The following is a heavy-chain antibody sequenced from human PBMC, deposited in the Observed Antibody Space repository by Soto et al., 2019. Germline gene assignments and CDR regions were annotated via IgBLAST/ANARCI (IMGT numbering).Heavy chain of an antibody. CDR3: ARGGASGYGRHYYYYYGMDV. Sequence: QVQLVQSGAEVKKPGSSVKVSCKASGGTFSSYAISWVRQAPGQGLEWMGGIIPIFGTANYAQKFQGRVTITADESTSTAYMELSSLRSEDTAVYYCARGGASGYGRHYYYYYGMDVWGQGTTVTVSS. V-gene: IGHV1-69*01. CDR1: GGTFSSYA. J-gene: IGHJ6*02. CDR2: IIPIFGTA. D-gene: IGHD5-12*01.